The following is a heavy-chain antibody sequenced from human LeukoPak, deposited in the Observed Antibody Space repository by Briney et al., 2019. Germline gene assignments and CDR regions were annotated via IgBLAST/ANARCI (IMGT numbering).Heavy chain of an antibody. D-gene: IGHD3-22*01. CDR2: ISSSSSTI. CDR3: ARALVVRGYDY. CDR1: GFTFSSCS. V-gene: IGHV3-48*01. J-gene: IGHJ4*02. Sequence: GGSLRLSCAASGFTFSSCSMNWVRQAPGKGLEWVSYISSSSSTIYYADSVKGRFTISRDNAKNSLYLQMNSLRAEDTAVYYCARALVVRGYDYWGQGTLVTVSS.